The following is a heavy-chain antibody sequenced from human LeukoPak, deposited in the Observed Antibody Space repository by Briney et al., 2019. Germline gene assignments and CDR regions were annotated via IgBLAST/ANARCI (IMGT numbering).Heavy chain of an antibody. CDR2: IYHSGST. CDR1: GGSISSSNW. CDR3: ARSEHRVWTSSSWYKY. V-gene: IGHV4-4*02. J-gene: IGHJ4*02. D-gene: IGHD6-13*01. Sequence: SGTLSLTCAVSGGSISSSNWWSGVRPPPGKGLEWIGEIYHSGSTNYNPSPKRRVTISVDKSKSPFSLKLSSVTAADTAVYYCARSEHRVWTSSSWYKYWGQGTLVTVSS.